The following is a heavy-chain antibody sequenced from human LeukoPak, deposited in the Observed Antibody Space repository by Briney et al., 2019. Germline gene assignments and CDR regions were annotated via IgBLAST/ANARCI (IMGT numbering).Heavy chain of an antibody. CDR2: INHSGST. J-gene: IGHJ5*02. V-gene: IGHV4-34*01. CDR1: GGSFSGYY. CDR3: APRTPGVWFDP. Sequence: PSETPSLTCAVYGGSFSGYYWSWIRQPPGKGLEWIGEINHSGSTNYNPSLKSRVTISVDTSKNQFSLKLSSVTAADTAVYYCAPRTPGVWFDPWGQGTLVTVSS. D-gene: IGHD1-14*01.